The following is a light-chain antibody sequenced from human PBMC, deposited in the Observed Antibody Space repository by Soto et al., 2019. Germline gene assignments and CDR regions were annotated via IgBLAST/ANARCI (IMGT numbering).Light chain of an antibody. J-gene: IGKJ2*01. CDR2: DAC. CDR3: QQYDHPPYT. V-gene: IGKV1-33*01. Sequence: QITQSPSLLYARVGDQGTFTFLGRQDNLKVFNLYQQKPGKAPKHLIYDACNLERGVPSRFSGSGSGTDFSLTVDSRQPEDTATYYCQQYDHPPYTFGQGTKLEIK. CDR1: QDNLKV.